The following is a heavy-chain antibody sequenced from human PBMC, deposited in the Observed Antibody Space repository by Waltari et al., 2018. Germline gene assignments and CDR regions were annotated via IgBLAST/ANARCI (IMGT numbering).Heavy chain of an antibody. J-gene: IGHJ3*02. D-gene: IGHD6-6*01. CDR3: ARHRGQSARRDAFDI. CDR2: IYYSGST. CDR1: GGSISSSSYY. Sequence: QLQLQESGPGLVKPSETLSLTCTVSGGSISSSSYYWGWIRQPPGKGLEWIGSIYYSGSTYYNPSLKSRVTISVDTSKNQFSLKLSSVTAADTAVYYCARHRGQSARRDAFDIWGQGTMVTVSS. V-gene: IGHV4-39*01.